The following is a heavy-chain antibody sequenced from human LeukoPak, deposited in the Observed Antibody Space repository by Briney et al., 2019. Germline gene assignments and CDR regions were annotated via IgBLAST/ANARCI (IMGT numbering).Heavy chain of an antibody. CDR1: GFTFSSYS. CDR2: ISSSSSYI. CDR3: ARAVTTLDPFDY. D-gene: IGHD4-17*01. V-gene: IGHV3-21*01. J-gene: IGHJ4*02. Sequence: PGGSLRLSCAASGFTFSSYSMNWVRQAPGKGLEWVSSISSSSSYIYYADSVKGRFTISRDNAKNSLYLQMNSLRAEDTAVYYCARAVTTLDPFDYWGQGTLVTVSS.